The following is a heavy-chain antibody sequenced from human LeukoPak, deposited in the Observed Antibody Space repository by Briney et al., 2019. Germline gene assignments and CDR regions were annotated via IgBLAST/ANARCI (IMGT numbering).Heavy chain of an antibody. V-gene: IGHV3-72*01. J-gene: IGHJ3*01. CDR2: SGNKADSYTA. CDR3: TRGYSGVSVYAFDV. CDR1: GFTFSDHY. Sequence: PGGSLRLSCAASGFTFSDHYIDWVRQAPGKGLEWVGRSGNKADSYTAEYAASVEGRFTISRDDSKKSIYMQMNTLTIEDTAVYHCTRGYSGVSVYAFDVWGQGTTVTVSS. D-gene: IGHD1-26*01.